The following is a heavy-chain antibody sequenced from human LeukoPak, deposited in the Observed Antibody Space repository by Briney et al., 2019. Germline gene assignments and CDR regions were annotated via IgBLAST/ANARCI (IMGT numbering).Heavy chain of an antibody. J-gene: IGHJ5*02. D-gene: IGHD6-19*01. CDR3: ARLYSSGWYGVGDWFDP. CDR1: GGSISSYY. Sequence: SETLSLTCTVSGGSISSYYWSWIRQPPGKGLEWIGYIYYSGSTNYNPSLKSRVTISVDTSKNQFSLKLSSVTAADTAVYYCARLYSSGWYGVGDWFDPWGQGTLVTVSS. CDR2: IYYSGST. V-gene: IGHV4-59*08.